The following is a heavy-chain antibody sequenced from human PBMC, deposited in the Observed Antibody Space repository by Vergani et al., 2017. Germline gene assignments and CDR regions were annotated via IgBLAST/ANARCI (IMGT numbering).Heavy chain of an antibody. CDR1: SYTFTPYS. CDR2: FNAGHGNT. D-gene: IGHD3-22*01. V-gene: IGHV1-3*01. CDR3: ARDPLLVNDKAYYMDV. J-gene: IGHJ6*03. Sequence: QLHLVQSGPEVKKPPSSLTLSSTPSSYTFTPYSILFFPPPPPKTFECMGGFNAGHGNTKYSQKFQGRVTITRDTSASTAYMELSSLRSEDTAVYYCARDPLLVNDKAYYMDVWGKGTTVTVSS.